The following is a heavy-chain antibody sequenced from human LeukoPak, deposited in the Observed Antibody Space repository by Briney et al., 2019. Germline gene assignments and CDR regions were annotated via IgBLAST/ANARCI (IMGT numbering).Heavy chain of an antibody. CDR3: AKPGYFTGSGSYYFDC. J-gene: IGHJ4*02. D-gene: IGHD3-10*01. CDR1: GFTFSSYA. CDR2: IRGSGEST. Sequence: GGSLRLSCAASGFTFSSYAMNWVRQAPGKGLEWVSAIRGSGESTFYAHSVKGRFTISRDNAKNTLYLQPDSLRAEDTAVYYCAKPGYFTGSGSYYFDCWGQGTLVTVSS. V-gene: IGHV3-23*01.